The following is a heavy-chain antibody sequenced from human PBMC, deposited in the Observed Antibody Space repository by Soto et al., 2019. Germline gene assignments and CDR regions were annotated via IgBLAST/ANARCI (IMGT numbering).Heavy chain of an antibody. CDR1: GFTFNKYW. CDR3: AKRHAGSF. Sequence: EVQLVESGGGLVQPGGSLRLYCEGSGFTFNKYWMYWVRQAPGRGLEWVANINEDGAVRQYVDSVRGRFTISRDNAKNSVYLQMNTLETEDTAIYYCAKRHAGSFWGQGTLVTVSS. CDR2: INEDGAVR. D-gene: IGHD6-19*01. J-gene: IGHJ4*02. V-gene: IGHV3-7*05.